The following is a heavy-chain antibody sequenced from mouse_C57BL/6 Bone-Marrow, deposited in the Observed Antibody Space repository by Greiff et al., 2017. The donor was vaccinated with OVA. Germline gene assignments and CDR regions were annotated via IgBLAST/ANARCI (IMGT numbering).Heavy chain of an antibody. V-gene: IGHV1-81*01. Sequence: VQLQQSGAELVRPGASVKLSCKASGYTFTSYGISWVKQRPGQGLEWIGEIYPRSGNTYYNEKFKGKATLTADTSSSTAYMELRRLTSEDSAVYFCARWNGNLPEDYWGQGTTLTVSA. CDR3: ARWNGNLPEDY. CDR1: GYTFTSYG. D-gene: IGHD2-1*01. CDR2: IYPRSGNT. J-gene: IGHJ2*01.